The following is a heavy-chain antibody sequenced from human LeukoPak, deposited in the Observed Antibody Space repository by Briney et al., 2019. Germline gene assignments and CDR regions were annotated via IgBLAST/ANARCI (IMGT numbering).Heavy chain of an antibody. CDR2: IYHSGST. V-gene: IGHV4-30-2*01. CDR1: GGSISSGGYY. Sequence: SQTLSLTCTVSGGSISSGGYYWSWIRQPPGKGLEWIGYIYHSGSTYYNPSLKSRVTISVYRSKNQFSLKVSSVTAAVTAVYYCARESLEDTYYYYMDVWGKGTTVTVSS. D-gene: IGHD2-15*01. CDR3: ARESLEDTYYYYMDV. J-gene: IGHJ6*03.